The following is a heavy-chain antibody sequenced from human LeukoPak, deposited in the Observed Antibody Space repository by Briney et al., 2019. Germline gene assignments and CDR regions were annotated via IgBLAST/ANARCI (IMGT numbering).Heavy chain of an antibody. CDR1: GFTFSSYA. CDR3: AKVGIVVVPAAMLFDY. V-gene: IGHV3-23*01. CDR2: ISGSGGST. Sequence: GGSLRLSCAASGFTFSSYAMSWVRPAPRKGLDWVSAISGSGGSTYYADSVKGRFTISRDNSKNTLYLQMNSLRAEDTAVYYCAKVGIVVVPAAMLFDYWGQGTLVTVSS. D-gene: IGHD2-2*03. J-gene: IGHJ4*02.